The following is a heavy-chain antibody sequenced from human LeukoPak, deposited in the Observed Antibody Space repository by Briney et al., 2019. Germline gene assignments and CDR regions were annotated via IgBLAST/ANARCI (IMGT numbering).Heavy chain of an antibody. J-gene: IGHJ6*02. D-gene: IGHD3-10*01. Sequence: GGSLRLSCAASGFTFSNAWMSWVRQAPGKGLEWVGRIKSKTDSGTTDYAAPVKGRFTISRDDSKNTLCLQMNSLKTEDTAVYYCTLPNGAPYYYYGMDVWGQGTTVTVSS. CDR2: IKSKTDSGTT. CDR3: TLPNGAPYYYYGMDV. CDR1: GFTFSNAW. V-gene: IGHV3-15*01.